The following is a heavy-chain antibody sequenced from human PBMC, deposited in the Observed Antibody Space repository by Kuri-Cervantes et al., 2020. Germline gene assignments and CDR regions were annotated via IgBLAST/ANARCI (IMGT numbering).Heavy chain of an antibody. CDR1: GYTLTEIS. CDR3: ARDNLNVWDYYDSSGYYYFPY. Sequence: AAVNVSCKVSGYTLTEISMHWVRQAPGKGLEWMGGFDPEDDKTVYAQKFQGRVTMTEDASTDTAYMELSSLRSEDTAVYFCARDNLNVWDYYDSSGYYYFPYWGQGTLVTVSS. J-gene: IGHJ4*02. V-gene: IGHV1-24*01. CDR2: FDPEDDKT. D-gene: IGHD3-22*01.